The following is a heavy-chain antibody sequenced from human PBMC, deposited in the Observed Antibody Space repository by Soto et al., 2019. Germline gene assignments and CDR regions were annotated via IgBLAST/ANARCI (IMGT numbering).Heavy chain of an antibody. D-gene: IGHD4-17*01. CDR2: IIPIFGTA. J-gene: IGHJ4*02. V-gene: IGHV1-69*06. CDR3: ARGSTVTTPLPFDY. CDR1: GGTFSSYA. Sequence: SVKISCKASGGTFSSYAISWVRQAPGQGLEWMGGIIPIFGTANYAQKFQGGVTITADKSTSTAYMELSSLRSEDTAVYYCARGSTVTTPLPFDYWGQGNLVTVSS.